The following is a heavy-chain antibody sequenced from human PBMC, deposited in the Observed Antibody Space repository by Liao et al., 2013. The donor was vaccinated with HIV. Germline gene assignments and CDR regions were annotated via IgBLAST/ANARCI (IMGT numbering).Heavy chain of an antibody. CDR2: ISDSGSD. CDR3: ARVATDWNDSDDYDRFDI. Sequence: VQLQESGPGLVRPSEVLSLTCTVSGGSMSDYYWNWIRQSPAKGLEWLGYISDSGSDNYNPSLKSRVSISVDTSRNQFSMKLTAATAADTAMYYCARVATDWNDSDDYDRFDIWGQGTLVTVSS. CDR1: GGSMSDYY. V-gene: IGHV4-59*08. D-gene: IGHD4-17*01. J-gene: IGHJ4*02.